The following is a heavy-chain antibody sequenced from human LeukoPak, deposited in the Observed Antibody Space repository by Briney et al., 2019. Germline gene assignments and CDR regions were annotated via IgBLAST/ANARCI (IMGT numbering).Heavy chain of an antibody. Sequence: KAGGSLRLSCAASGISFSSYSMNWVRQAPGKGLEWVSSISGSSSYIYYADSLKGRFTISRDNAKNSLYLQMNSLRAEDTAVYYCARGRGTLVSSPGEGRLFDYWGQGTLVTVSS. CDR1: GISFSSYS. V-gene: IGHV3-21*01. J-gene: IGHJ4*02. CDR2: ISGSSSYI. CDR3: ARGRGTLVSSPGEGRLFDY. D-gene: IGHD3-10*01.